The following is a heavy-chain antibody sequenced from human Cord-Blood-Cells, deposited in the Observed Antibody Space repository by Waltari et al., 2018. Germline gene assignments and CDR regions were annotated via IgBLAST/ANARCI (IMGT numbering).Heavy chain of an antibody. CDR1: GYTFTSYD. V-gene: IGHV1-8*01. CDR2: MNPNSGNT. J-gene: IGHJ5*02. D-gene: IGHD2-2*01. Sequence: QVQMVQAGDEVKKPGASVKVSCKASGYTFTSYDINWVRQATGQGLERMGWMNPNSGNTGYAQKFQGRVTMTRNTSISTAYMELSSLRSEDTAVYYCARGPFGRSYAIVDPWGQGTLVTVSS. CDR3: ARGPFGRSYAIVDP.